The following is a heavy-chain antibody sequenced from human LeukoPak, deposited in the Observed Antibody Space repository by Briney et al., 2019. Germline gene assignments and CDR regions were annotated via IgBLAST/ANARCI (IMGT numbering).Heavy chain of an antibody. CDR2: ISYDGRNE. CDR3: AKSERYYYDSGATYYEYFHH. V-gene: IGHV3-30*18. CDR1: GYTFTVYY. D-gene: IGHD3-22*01. Sequence: SCKASGYTFTVYYMHWVRQAPGKGLEWVAVISYDGRNEYYADSMKGRFTISRDNFKNTLYLEMNSLRAEDTAVYYCAKSERYYYDSGATYYEYFHHWGQGTLVTVSS. J-gene: IGHJ1*01.